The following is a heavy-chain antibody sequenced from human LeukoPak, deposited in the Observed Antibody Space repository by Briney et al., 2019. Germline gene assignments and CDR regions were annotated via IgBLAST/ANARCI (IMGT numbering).Heavy chain of an antibody. V-gene: IGHV4-59*01. J-gene: IGHJ5*02. CDR1: GGSISRFY. Sequence: PSETLSLTCTVSGGSISRFYWSWIRQPPGKGLEWIASMYYSGSINYNPSLKSRVTISVDTSKNQFSLKLSSVTAADTAVYYCAREWAAAGTNWFDPWGQGTLVTVSS. CDR2: MYYSGSI. D-gene: IGHD6-13*01. CDR3: AREWAAAGTNWFDP.